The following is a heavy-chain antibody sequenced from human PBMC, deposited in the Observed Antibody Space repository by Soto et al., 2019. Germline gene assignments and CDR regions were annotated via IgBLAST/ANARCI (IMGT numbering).Heavy chain of an antibody. J-gene: IGHJ6*02. Sequence: QVQLVQSGAEVRKPGSSVTVSCKASGGTFSTYGITWVRQAPGQGLEWMGNIIPLIGTANYAQRFRGRVTITADESTSPAYMELTSLGSEDTAVSYCARVVMTTVPASFYYGLDVWGQGTTVTVSS. CDR2: IIPLIGTA. CDR1: GGTFSTYG. V-gene: IGHV1-69*18. D-gene: IGHD4-17*01. CDR3: ARVVMTTVPASFYYGLDV.